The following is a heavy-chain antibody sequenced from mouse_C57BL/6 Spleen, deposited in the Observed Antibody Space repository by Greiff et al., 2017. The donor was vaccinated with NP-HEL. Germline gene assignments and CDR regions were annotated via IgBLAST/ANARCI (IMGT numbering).Heavy chain of an antibody. CDR3: ARDYYGSSYRYYAMDY. D-gene: IGHD1-1*01. Sequence: VQLQQSGAELARPGASVKLSCKASGYTFTSYGISWVKQRTGQGLEWIGEIYPRRGNTYYNEKFKGKATLTADKSSSTAYMELRSLTSEDSAVYFCARDYYGSSYRYYAMDYWGQGTSVTVSS. CDR1: GYTFTSYG. CDR2: IYPRRGNT. J-gene: IGHJ4*01. V-gene: IGHV1-81*01.